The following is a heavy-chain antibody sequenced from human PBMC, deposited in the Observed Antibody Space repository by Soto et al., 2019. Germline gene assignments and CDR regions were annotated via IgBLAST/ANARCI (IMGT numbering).Heavy chain of an antibody. J-gene: IGHJ3*01. V-gene: IGHV1-69*01. Sequence: QVQLVQSGAEMKKPGSSLKVSCKPSGGTFSTFAISWMRQAPGEGLEWMGGINPVFRLPNTAQKFQGRFTFTANESTSTVYMELSGLTSGDTAVYYCARSFREDASDLWGQGTMVTVSS. CDR2: INPVFRLP. D-gene: IGHD1-26*01. CDR3: ARSFREDASDL. CDR1: GGTFSTFA.